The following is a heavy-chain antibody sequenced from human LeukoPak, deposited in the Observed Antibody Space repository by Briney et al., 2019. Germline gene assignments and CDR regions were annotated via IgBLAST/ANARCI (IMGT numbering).Heavy chain of an antibody. CDR1: GGSISSYY. CDR3: ARLSRRGYSSSWSYFDY. Sequence: SETLSLTCTVSGGSISSYYWSWIRQPPGKGPEWIGYIYYSGSTNYNPSLKSRVTISVDTSKNQFSLKLSSVTAADTAVYYCARLSRRGYSSSWSYFDYWGQGTLVTVSS. CDR2: IYYSGST. J-gene: IGHJ4*02. D-gene: IGHD6-13*01. V-gene: IGHV4-59*12.